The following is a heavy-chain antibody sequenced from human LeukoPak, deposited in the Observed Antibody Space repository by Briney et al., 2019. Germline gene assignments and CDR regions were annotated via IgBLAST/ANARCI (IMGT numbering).Heavy chain of an antibody. CDR1: GYSISSGYY. D-gene: IGHD4-23*01. CDR3: ARGVTFDYGGNSSPFDY. V-gene: IGHV4-38-2*01. J-gene: IGHJ4*02. CDR2: IYHSGST. Sequence: SETLSLTCAVSGYSISSGYYWGWIRQPPGKGLEWIGFIYHSGSTNYNPSLKSRVAISIDTSTNQFVLKSNSVTAADTAVYYCARGVTFDYGGNSSPFDYWGQGTLVAVSS.